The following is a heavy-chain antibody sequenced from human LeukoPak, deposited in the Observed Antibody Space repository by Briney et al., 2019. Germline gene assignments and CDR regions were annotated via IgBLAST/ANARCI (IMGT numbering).Heavy chain of an antibody. Sequence: SGGSLRLSCAASGFTFSDYAMSWVRQAPGKGPEWVSTISGSDGSTYYADSVKGRFTISRDNSKNTLYLQMNSLRAEDTAVYYCAKDLLLWFGEFRYWGQGTLVTVSS. V-gene: IGHV3-23*01. J-gene: IGHJ4*02. CDR3: AKDLLLWFGEFRY. D-gene: IGHD3-10*01. CDR1: GFTFSDYA. CDR2: ISGSDGST.